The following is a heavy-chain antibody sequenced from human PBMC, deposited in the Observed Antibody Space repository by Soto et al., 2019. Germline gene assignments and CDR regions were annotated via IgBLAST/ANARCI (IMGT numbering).Heavy chain of an antibody. V-gene: IGHV4-30-4*01. CDR1: GGSISSGDYY. J-gene: IGHJ6*02. CDR2: INYSGST. CDR3: AASGPYYYYGMDV. Sequence: SETLSLTCTVSGGSISSGDYYWSWIRQPPGKGLEWIGYINYSGSTYYNPSLKSRVTISVDTSKNQVSLKLSSVTAADTAVYYCAASGPYYYYGMDVWGQGTTVTVAS. D-gene: IGHD6-6*01.